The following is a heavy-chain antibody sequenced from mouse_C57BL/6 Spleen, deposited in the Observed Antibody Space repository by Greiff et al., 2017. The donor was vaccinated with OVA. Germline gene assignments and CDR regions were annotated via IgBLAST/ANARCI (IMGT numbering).Heavy chain of an antibody. D-gene: IGHD2-5*01. J-gene: IGHJ1*03. Sequence: EVHLVESGPGLVKPSQSLSLTCSVTGYSITSGYYWNWIRQFPGNKLEWMGYIRYDGSNNYNPSLKNQISITRDTSKNQFCLKLNSVTTEDTATYYGARREYRNYAWYFDDWGTGTTVTVSS. CDR1: GYSITSGYY. CDR2: IRYDGSN. V-gene: IGHV3-6*01. CDR3: ARREYRNYAWYFDD.